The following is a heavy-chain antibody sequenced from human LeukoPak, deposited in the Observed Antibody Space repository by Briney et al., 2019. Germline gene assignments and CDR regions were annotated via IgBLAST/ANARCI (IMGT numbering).Heavy chain of an antibody. V-gene: IGHV3-23*01. Sequence: TGGSLRLSCAASGFTFSSYAMSWVRQAPGKGLEWVSAISGSGGTTYYADSVKGRFTISRDNSKSTLYVQMNSLRAEDTAVYCCAIVVAARQGTIDPWGQGTLVTISS. CDR1: GFTFSSYA. CDR3: AIVVAARQGTIDP. D-gene: IGHD6-6*01. J-gene: IGHJ5*02. CDR2: ISGSGGTT.